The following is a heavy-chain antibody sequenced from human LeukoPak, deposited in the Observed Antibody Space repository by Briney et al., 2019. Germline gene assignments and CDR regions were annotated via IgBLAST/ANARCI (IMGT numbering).Heavy chain of an antibody. Sequence: GGSLRLSCAASGFAFSYSSMHWVRQAPGRGLEWVAGISYDGHYKGYADSVRGRFTISRDDSKNHLYLEMSGLRPEDAALYYCVRDLLVGSPDYFDLWGQGALVTVSS. CDR3: VRDLLVGSPDYFDL. V-gene: IGHV3-30*04. CDR1: GFAFSYSS. J-gene: IGHJ4*02. CDR2: ISYDGHYK. D-gene: IGHD1-26*01.